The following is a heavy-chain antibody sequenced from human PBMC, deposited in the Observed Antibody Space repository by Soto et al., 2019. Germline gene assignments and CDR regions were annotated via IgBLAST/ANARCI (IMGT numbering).Heavy chain of an antibody. CDR3: ARGDIVVVPAAMSYYYYMDV. J-gene: IGHJ6*03. Sequence: QVQLVQSGAEVKKPGASVKVSCKASGYTFTSYYMHWVRQAPGQGLEWMGIINPSGGSTSYAQKFQGRVTMTRDTSTSTVYMEVSSLRSDDTAVYYCARGDIVVVPAAMSYYYYMDVWGKGTTVTVSS. V-gene: IGHV1-46*03. D-gene: IGHD2-2*01. CDR2: INPSGGST. CDR1: GYTFTSYY.